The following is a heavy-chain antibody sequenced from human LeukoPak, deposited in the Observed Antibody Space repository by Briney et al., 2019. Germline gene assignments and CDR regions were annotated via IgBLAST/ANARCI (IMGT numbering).Heavy chain of an antibody. CDR2: ISWNSGSI. V-gene: IGHV3-9*01. CDR1: GFTFDDYA. Sequence: GGPLRLSCAASGFTFDDYAMHWVRQAPGKGLEWVSGISWNSGSIGYADSVKGRFTISRDNAKNSLYLQMNSLRAEDTALYYCAKAFRSSTSLDYWGQGTLVTVSS. J-gene: IGHJ4*02. D-gene: IGHD2-2*01. CDR3: AKAFRSSTSLDY.